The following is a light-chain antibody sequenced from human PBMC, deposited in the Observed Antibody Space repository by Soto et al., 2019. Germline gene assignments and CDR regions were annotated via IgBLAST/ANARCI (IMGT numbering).Light chain of an antibody. Sequence: EIVLTQSPGTLSLSPGERATLSCRASQSISSYYLAWYQQKPGQAPRLLIHGASSRATGIPDRFSGSGSGTDFTLTISRLEPEDFAVYYCQQYGTSRPWAFGQGTKVVIK. CDR2: GAS. CDR3: QQYGTSRPWA. J-gene: IGKJ1*01. V-gene: IGKV3-20*01. CDR1: QSISSYY.